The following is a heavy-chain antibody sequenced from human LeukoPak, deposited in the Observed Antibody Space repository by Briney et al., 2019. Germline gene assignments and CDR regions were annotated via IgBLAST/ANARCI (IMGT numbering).Heavy chain of an antibody. Sequence: SETLSLTCAVHGGSFSGYYWSWIRQPPGKGLEWIGEINHSGSTNYNPSLKSRVTISVDTSKNQFSLKLSSVTAADTAVYYCARERMVRGVIKYSWFDPWGQGTLVTVSS. D-gene: IGHD3-10*01. CDR3: ARERMVRGVIKYSWFDP. CDR2: INHSGST. CDR1: GGSFSGYY. J-gene: IGHJ5*02. V-gene: IGHV4-34*01.